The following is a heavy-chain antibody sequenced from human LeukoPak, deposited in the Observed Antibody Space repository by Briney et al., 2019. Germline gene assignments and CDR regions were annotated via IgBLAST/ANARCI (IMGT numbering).Heavy chain of an antibody. CDR3: ARDYKYGFDY. V-gene: IGHV3-48*02. CDR1: GFSLSDYS. D-gene: IGHD5-24*01. J-gene: IGHJ4*02. Sequence: GSLSLYCRASGFSLSDYSMNWFRQAPGKGLDWVSYIASSGNTIYYGDSVKGRFTISRDNAQNSLYLQMNSLRDEDTAVYYCARDYKYGFDYWGQGTLVAVSS. CDR2: IASSGNTI.